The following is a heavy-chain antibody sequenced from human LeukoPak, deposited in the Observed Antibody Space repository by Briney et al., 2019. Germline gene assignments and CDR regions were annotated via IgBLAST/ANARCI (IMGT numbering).Heavy chain of an antibody. D-gene: IGHD4-17*01. J-gene: IGHJ4*02. Sequence: GGSLRLSCAASGFTFSSYWMSWVRQAPGKGLEWVSVIYSGGSTYYADSVKGRFTISRDNSKNTLYLQMNSLRAEDTAVYYCARRGYGDYDYWGQGTLVTVSS. CDR1: GFTFSSYW. V-gene: IGHV3-66*01. CDR3: ARRGYGDYDY. CDR2: IYSGGST.